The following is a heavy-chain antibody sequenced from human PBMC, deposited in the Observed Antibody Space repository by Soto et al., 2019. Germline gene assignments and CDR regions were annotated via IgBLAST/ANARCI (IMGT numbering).Heavy chain of an antibody. CDR1: GFSLSTSGVG. J-gene: IGHJ3*02. CDR2: IYWDDDK. D-gene: IGHD3-9*01. V-gene: IGHV2-5*02. Sequence: QITLKESGPTLVQPTQTLTLTCTFSGFSLSTSGVGVGWIRQPPGKALEWVTLIYWDDDKRYSPSLKSRITITKDTSKSQVVLTMSNMDPVDTGTYYCARHIPSGYNDAFDIWGQGTMVTVSS. CDR3: ARHIPSGYNDAFDI.